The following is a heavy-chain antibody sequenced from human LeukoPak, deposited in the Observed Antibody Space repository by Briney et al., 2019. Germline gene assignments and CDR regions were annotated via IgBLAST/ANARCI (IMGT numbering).Heavy chain of an antibody. J-gene: IGHJ4*02. CDR2: IYSSGHT. Sequence: SETLSLTCTVSGSSISNYYWSWIRQPPGKGLDWIGYIYSSGHTNYNPSLKNRDTISVDTSKNQFSLNLTSVTAADTAVYYCARHFSGAAAPLPFDYWGQGTLVTVSS. CDR1: GSSISNYY. CDR3: ARHFSGAAAPLPFDY. D-gene: IGHD6-13*01. V-gene: IGHV4-59*08.